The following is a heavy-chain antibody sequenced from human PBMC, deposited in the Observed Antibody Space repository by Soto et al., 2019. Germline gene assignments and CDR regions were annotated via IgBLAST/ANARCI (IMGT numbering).Heavy chain of an antibody. J-gene: IGHJ6*02. CDR2: VYDSGST. CDR3: ARGTKYYYQGMDV. V-gene: IGHV4-59*01. Sequence: SETLSLTCTVSGDSINNYYWTWIRQPPGKGLEWIGYVYDSGSTSYNPSLKSRLAISVDTSKNQFSLKLKSVTAADTAVYYCARGTKYYYQGMDVWGQGTTVTVSS. CDR1: GDSINNYY.